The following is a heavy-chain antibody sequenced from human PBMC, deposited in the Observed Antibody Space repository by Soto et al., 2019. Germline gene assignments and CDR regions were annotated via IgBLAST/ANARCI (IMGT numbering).Heavy chain of an antibody. J-gene: IGHJ6*02. Sequence: GGSLRLSCAASGFTFSSYAMHWVRQAPGKGLEWVAVISYDGSNKYYADSVKGRFTISRDNSKNTLYLQMNSLRAEDTAVYYCAREPLDRIAVAGTPAHLDNYYYYYGMDVWGQGTTVTVSS. CDR3: AREPLDRIAVAGTPAHLDNYYYYYGMDV. V-gene: IGHV3-30-3*01. CDR1: GFTFSSYA. D-gene: IGHD6-19*01. CDR2: ISYDGSNK.